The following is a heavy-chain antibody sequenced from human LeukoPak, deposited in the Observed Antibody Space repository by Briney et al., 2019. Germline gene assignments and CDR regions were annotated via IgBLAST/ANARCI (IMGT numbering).Heavy chain of an antibody. V-gene: IGHV3-53*01. CDR3: ASRIGPYYDSSGYHSDYY. CDR2: IYSGGST. CDR1: GFTVSSNY. J-gene: IGHJ4*02. D-gene: IGHD3-22*01. Sequence: GGSLRLSCAASGFTVSSNYMSWVRQAPGKGLEWVSVIYSGGSTYYADSMKGRFTISRDNSKNTLYLQMNSLRAEDTAVYYCASRIGPYYDSSGYHSDYYWGQGTLVTVSS.